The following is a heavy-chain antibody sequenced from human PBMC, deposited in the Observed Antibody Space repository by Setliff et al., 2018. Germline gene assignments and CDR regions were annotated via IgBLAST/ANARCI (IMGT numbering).Heavy chain of an antibody. V-gene: IGHV3-21*01. Sequence: GGSLRLSCAASGFTFNSYGMNWVRQAPGKGLEWVSSISSSSSYIYYADSVKGRFTISRDNAKNTLYLQMNSLRAEDTAVYYCAREWLQEAFDIWGQGTMVTVSS. D-gene: IGHD5-12*01. CDR2: ISSSSSYI. J-gene: IGHJ3*02. CDR1: GFTFNSYG. CDR3: AREWLQEAFDI.